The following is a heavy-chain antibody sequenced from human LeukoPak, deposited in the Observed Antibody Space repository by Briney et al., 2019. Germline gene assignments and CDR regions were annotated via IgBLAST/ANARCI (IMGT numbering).Heavy chain of an antibody. CDR1: GFTFSSYW. V-gene: IGHV3-74*01. Sequence: PGGSLRLSCAASGFTFSSYWMHWVRQAPGKGLVWVSRINSDGSSTSYADSVKGRFTISRDNAKNTLYLQMNSLRAEDTAVYYCARDLRGYVSRNWFDPWGQGTLVTVSS. CDR2: INSDGSST. CDR3: ARDLRGYVSRNWFDP. D-gene: IGHD3-16*01. J-gene: IGHJ5*02.